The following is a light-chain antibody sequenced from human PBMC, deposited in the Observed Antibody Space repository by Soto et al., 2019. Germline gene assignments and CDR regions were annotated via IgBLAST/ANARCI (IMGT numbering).Light chain of an antibody. J-gene: IGLJ1*01. CDR2: DSD. Sequence: QSVLTQPPSVSAAPGQEVTISCSGSSSNIAANSVSWYQHLPGTAPKLLIYDSDRRPSGIPARFSGSKSGTSATLGITGLQTGDEADYYCGAWDTSLTVYVFGRGTKVTVL. CDR1: SSNIAANS. CDR3: GAWDTSLTVYV. V-gene: IGLV1-51*01.